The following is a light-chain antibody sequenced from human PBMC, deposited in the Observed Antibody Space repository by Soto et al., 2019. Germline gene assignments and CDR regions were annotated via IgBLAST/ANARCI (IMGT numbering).Light chain of an antibody. J-gene: IGLJ7*01. Sequence: QSVLTQPASVSGSPGQSITISCTGTSNDVGGYNYVSWYQQHPGKAPQLIIYEVSNRPSGVSHRFSGSKSGDTASLTISGLQAEDGADYYRSSYTAFSTWVFGGGTQLTVL. V-gene: IGLV2-14*01. CDR1: SNDVGGYNY. CDR2: EVS. CDR3: SSYTAFSTWV.